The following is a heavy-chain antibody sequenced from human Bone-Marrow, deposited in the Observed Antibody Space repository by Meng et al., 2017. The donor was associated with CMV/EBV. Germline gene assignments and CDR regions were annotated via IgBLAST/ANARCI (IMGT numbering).Heavy chain of an antibody. CDR2: INPNSGGT. V-gene: IGHV1-2*02. Sequence: ASVKVSCKASGYTFTGYYMHWVRQAPGQGLEWMGWINPNSGGTNYAQKFQGRVTMTRDTSISTAYMELSRLRSDDTAVYYCAGPYCSSTSCYSTLRYWGQGTLVTGSS. CDR1: GYTFTGYY. J-gene: IGHJ4*02. D-gene: IGHD2-2*01. CDR3: AGPYCSSTSCYSTLRY.